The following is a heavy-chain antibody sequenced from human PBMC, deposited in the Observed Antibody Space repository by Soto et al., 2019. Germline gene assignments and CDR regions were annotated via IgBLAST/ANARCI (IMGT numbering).Heavy chain of an antibody. CDR3: ARGGYDILTGPVYGMDV. V-gene: IGHV1-69*06. CDR1: GGTFSSYA. CDR2: IIPIFGTA. Sequence: SVKVSCKASGGTFSSYAISWVRQAPGQGLEWMGGIIPIFGTANYAQKFQGRVTITADKSTSTAYMELSSLRSEDTAVYYCARGGYDILTGPVYGMDVWGQGTTVTVSS. D-gene: IGHD3-9*01. J-gene: IGHJ6*02.